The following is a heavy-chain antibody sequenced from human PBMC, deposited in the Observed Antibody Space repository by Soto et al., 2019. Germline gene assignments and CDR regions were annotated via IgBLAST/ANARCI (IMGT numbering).Heavy chain of an antibody. CDR3: AKDQTYSSGWYFFDS. V-gene: IGHV3-23*01. J-gene: IGHJ4*02. CDR1: GFTFSSYA. CDR2: TSGSGHKT. D-gene: IGHD6-19*01. Sequence: GGSLRLSCAASGFTFSSYAMTWVRQAPGKGLEWVSATSGSGHKTFYADSVKGRFTISRDNSKNTLYLQMNSLRAEDTAVYYCAKDQTYSSGWYFFDSWGQGTLVTVSS.